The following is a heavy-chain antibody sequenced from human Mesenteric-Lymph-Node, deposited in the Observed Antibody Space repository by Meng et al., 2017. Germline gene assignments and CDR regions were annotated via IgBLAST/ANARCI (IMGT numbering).Heavy chain of an antibody. CDR1: GGFFSDYD. D-gene: IGHD4-17*01. CDR3: ARRYGASAYNWFDP. Sequence: QFQLPPGGAGLLKPSKTLSPTCVVYGGFFSDYDWSWIRQPPGKGLEWIGEINHSGSTNYNPSLKSRVTISVDTSKNQFSLKLSSVPAADTAVYYCARRYGASAYNWFDPWGQGTLVTVSS. J-gene: IGHJ5*02. CDR2: INHSGST. V-gene: IGHV4-34*01.